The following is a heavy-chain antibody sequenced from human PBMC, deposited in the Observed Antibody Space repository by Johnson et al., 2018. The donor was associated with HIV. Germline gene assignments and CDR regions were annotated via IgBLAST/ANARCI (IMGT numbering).Heavy chain of an antibody. J-gene: IGHJ3*02. D-gene: IGHD1-26*01. CDR2: IYADGGT. Sequence: PVQSLEWVSVIYADGGTYYPDSVKARFTISRDRSENTVYLQMNSLRAEDTAVYFCARAYSGSYINDAFDIWGQGTMVTVSS. CDR3: ARAYSGSYINDAFDI. V-gene: IGHV3-66*01.